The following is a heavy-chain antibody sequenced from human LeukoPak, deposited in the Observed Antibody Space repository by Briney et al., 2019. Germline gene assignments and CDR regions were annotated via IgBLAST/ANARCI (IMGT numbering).Heavy chain of an antibody. J-gene: IGHJ1*01. CDR3: ARGNHYYDSSAYLAWESFQH. D-gene: IGHD3-22*01. CDR2: IYYSGST. CDR1: GDSISSYY. Sequence: SETLSLTCTVSGDSISSYYWSWIRQPPGKGLEWIGYIYYSGSTNYNPSLKSRVTISVDTSKNQFSLKLSSVTAADTAVYYCARGNHYYDSSAYLAWESFQHWGQGTLVTVSS. V-gene: IGHV4-59*01.